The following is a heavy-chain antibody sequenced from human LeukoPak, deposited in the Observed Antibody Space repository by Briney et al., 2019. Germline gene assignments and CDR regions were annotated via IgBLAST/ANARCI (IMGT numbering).Heavy chain of an antibody. CDR2: IIPIFGTA. CDR1: GGTFSNYA. J-gene: IGHJ6*03. Sequence: SVKVSCKASGGTFSNYAIYWVRQAPGQGLEWLGGIIPIFGTANYAQKFQGRVTITADESTNTAYMELSSLRSEDTAMYYCARDTREVVISFYYYYYMDVWGKGTTVTVSS. V-gene: IGHV1-69*13. CDR3: ARDTREVVISFYYYYYMDV. D-gene: IGHD3-22*01.